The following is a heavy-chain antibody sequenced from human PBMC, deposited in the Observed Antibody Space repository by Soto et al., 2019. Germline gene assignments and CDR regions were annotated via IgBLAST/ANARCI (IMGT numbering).Heavy chain of an antibody. CDR2: INSDGSTT. V-gene: IGHV3-74*01. Sequence: EVQLVESGGGLVQPGGSLRLSCVGSGFTFSTYWIHWVRQAPGKGLVWVSRINSDGSTTNYADSVKGRFTISRDNAKNTLYLQMNSLRAEDTAVYYCARDAYYDMGVWGRGTTVTVSS. CDR3: ARDAYYDMGV. J-gene: IGHJ6*02. CDR1: GFTFSTYW.